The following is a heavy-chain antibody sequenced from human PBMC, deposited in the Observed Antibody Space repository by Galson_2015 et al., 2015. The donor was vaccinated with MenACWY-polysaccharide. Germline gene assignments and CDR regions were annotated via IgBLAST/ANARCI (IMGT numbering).Heavy chain of an antibody. V-gene: IGHV3-48*03. CDR3: AREPAALPVDY. J-gene: IGHJ4*02. CDR1: GFTFSSYN. CDR2: ISSGGTTI. Sequence: LRLSCAASGFTFSSYNMTWVRQAPGKGLEWISYISSGGTTIYYADSVKGRFTTSRDNAKNSLYLQMNDLRDEDTAVYYCAREPAALPVDYWGQGTLVTVSS. D-gene: IGHD2-2*02.